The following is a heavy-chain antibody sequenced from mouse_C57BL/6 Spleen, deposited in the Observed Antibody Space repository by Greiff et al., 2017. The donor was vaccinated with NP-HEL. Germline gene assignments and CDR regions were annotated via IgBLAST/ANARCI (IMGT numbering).Heavy chain of an antibody. V-gene: IGHV5-6*01. CDR2: ISSGGGYT. Sequence: EVKVVESGGDLVKPGGSLKLSCAASGFTFSSYGMSWVRQTPDQRLEWVATISSGGGYTYYPDSVKGRFTISRDNAKNTLYLQMSSLKSEDTAMYYCARETTFDYWGQGTTLTVSS. D-gene: IGHD2-1*01. CDR3: ARETTFDY. J-gene: IGHJ2*01. CDR1: GFTFSSYG.